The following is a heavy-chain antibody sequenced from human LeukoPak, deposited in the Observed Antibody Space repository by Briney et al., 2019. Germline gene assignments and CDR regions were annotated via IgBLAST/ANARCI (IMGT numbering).Heavy chain of an antibody. CDR3: ARVPSLGSSRGYFDY. J-gene: IGHJ4*02. CDR1: GFTFSSYA. CDR2: ISYDGSNK. D-gene: IGHD6-6*01. Sequence: GGSLRLSCAASGFTFSSYAMHWVRQAPGKGLEWVAVISYDGSNKYYAGSVKGRFTISRDNSKNTLYLQMNSLRAEDTAVYYCARVPSLGSSRGYFDYWGQGTLVTVSS. V-gene: IGHV3-30-3*01.